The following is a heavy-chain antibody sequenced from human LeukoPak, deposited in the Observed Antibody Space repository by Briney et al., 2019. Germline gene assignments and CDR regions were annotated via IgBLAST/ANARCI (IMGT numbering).Heavy chain of an antibody. D-gene: IGHD2-15*01. V-gene: IGHV3-7*01. CDR2: INPAGSET. CDR3: ARFGYVAAVDV. CDR1: GFSFSAYG. J-gene: IGHJ4*02. Sequence: GGSLRLSWAASGFSFSAYGMRWVGQAPGTGLEWVANINPAGSETYYVDPVKGRFSISRDNAKNLVYLQMNSLRAEDTAVYHCARFGYVAAVDVWGQGTPVTVSS.